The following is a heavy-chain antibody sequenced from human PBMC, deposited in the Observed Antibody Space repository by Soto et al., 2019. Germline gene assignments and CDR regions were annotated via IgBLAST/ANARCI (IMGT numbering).Heavy chain of an antibody. CDR3: ARDCSGGSCYPGMDV. V-gene: IGHV3-21*01. CDR1: VFNFNSYT. Sequence: PGGSLRLSCASSVFNFNSYTINWLRQAPGKRLEWLSSISSSGYIFSTDSVRGRFTISRDNAKNSVYLQINSLRADDTAVYFCARDCSGGSCYPGMDVWGQGTTVTVSS. CDR2: ISSSGYI. D-gene: IGHD2-15*01. J-gene: IGHJ6*02.